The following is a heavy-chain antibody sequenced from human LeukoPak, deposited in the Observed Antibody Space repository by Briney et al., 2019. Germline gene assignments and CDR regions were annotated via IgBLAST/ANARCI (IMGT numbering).Heavy chain of an antibody. D-gene: IGHD1-14*01. CDR3: ASGPQKTPEPYFDY. Sequence: PSETLSLTCTVSGGSISSSFYYWGWIRQPPGKGLEWIGSIYHSGSTYYNPSLKSRVTISVDRSKNQFSLKLSSVTAADTAVYYCASGPQKTPEPYFDYWGQGTLVTVSS. J-gene: IGHJ4*02. CDR2: IYHSGST. V-gene: IGHV4-39*07. CDR1: GGSISSSFYY.